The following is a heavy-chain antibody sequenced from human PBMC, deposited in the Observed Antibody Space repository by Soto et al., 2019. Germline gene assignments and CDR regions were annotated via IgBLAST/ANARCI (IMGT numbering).Heavy chain of an antibody. V-gene: IGHV6-1*01. Sequence: PSQTLSLTCVISGDSVSSNSAAWNWIRQSPSRGLEWLGRTYYRTRWYYDYAVSVRSRITVNPDASKNQFSLQLSSVTAADTAVYYCARGPLWFGEDGYYYGMDVWGQGTTVTVSS. CDR1: GDSVSSNSAA. CDR3: ARGPLWFGEDGYYYGMDV. CDR2: TYYRTRWYY. D-gene: IGHD3-10*01. J-gene: IGHJ6*02.